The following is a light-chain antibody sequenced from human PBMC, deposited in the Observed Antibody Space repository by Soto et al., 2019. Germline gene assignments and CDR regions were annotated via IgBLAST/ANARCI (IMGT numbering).Light chain of an antibody. CDR3: MQALQTPLT. CDR1: QSLLHSNGYNY. CDR2: LGS. Sequence: DIVMTQSPLSLPVTPGEPASISCRSSQSLLHSNGYNYLDWYLQKPGQSPQLLIYLGSNRASGVPDRFSGSGSGTDFTLKISRVEAEDVGVYYGMQALQTPLTFGGGTNVEIK. J-gene: IGKJ4*01. V-gene: IGKV2-28*01.